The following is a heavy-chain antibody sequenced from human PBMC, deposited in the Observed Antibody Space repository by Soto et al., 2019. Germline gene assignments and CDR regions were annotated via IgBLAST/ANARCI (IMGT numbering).Heavy chain of an antibody. Sequence: GSLRLSCAASGFTFSSYAMSWVRQAPGKGLEWVSAISGSGGSTYYADSVKGRFTISRDNSKNTLYLQMNSLRAEDTAVYYCAKDSNYYGSGSYQDYWGQGTLVTVSS. V-gene: IGHV3-23*01. D-gene: IGHD3-10*01. CDR3: AKDSNYYGSGSYQDY. J-gene: IGHJ4*02. CDR2: ISGSGGST. CDR1: GFTFSSYA.